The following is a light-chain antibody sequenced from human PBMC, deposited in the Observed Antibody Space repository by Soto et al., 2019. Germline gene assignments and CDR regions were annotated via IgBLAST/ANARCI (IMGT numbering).Light chain of an antibody. CDR2: GAT. J-gene: IGKJ1*01. Sequence: EIVITQSPATLSVSTEEIATLSCRASQSVSSKLAWYQHIPGQAPRLLIYGATTRATGIPTRFSARESGTEFILNIGSLQSEDCAVYYCLQYYGWPKTFSQRDQV. V-gene: IGKV3-15*01. CDR1: QSVSSK. CDR3: LQYYGWPKT.